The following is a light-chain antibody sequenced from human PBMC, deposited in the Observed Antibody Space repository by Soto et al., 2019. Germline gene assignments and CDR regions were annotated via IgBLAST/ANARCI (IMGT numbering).Light chain of an antibody. V-gene: IGKV3-15*01. J-gene: IGKJ1*01. Sequence: EVVLTQSPGTLSVSPGETATLSCRASQSVRSSLAWYQHKPGQAPRLLIHSASFRATGIPARFRGSGSGTEFTLTITSLQSEDFAVYYCQQYGNWPPWTFGQGTNVDIK. CDR1: QSVRSS. CDR3: QQYGNWPPWT. CDR2: SAS.